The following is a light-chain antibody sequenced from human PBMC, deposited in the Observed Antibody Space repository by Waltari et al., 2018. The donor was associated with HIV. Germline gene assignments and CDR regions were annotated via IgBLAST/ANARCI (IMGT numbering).Light chain of an antibody. CDR3: AAWDVSLNGLV. J-gene: IGLJ2*01. Sequence: QSVLTQPPSASGTPGQRVTISCSGSRSNIGSKTVNWYQQLPGTAPKLLIYSNAQRPAGVPDRFSGSKSGTSASLAISGLQSEDEAGYYCAAWDVSLNGLVFGGGTKLTVL. CDR1: RSNIGSKT. CDR2: SNA. V-gene: IGLV1-44*01.